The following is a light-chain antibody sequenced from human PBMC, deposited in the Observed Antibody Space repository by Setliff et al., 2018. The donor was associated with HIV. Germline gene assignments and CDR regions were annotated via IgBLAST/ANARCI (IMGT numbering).Light chain of an antibody. J-gene: IGLJ1*01. Sequence: SPGQSLTFSCTGSSSDIGTYNYVSWYQQHPGEAPKLIIYDVIRRPSGVPNRFSGSKSGNTASLTISGLQTEDEADYYCCSYAGSYTYIFGTGTKVTVL. V-gene: IGLV2-11*03. CDR2: DVI. CDR1: SSDIGTYNY. CDR3: CSYAGSYTYI.